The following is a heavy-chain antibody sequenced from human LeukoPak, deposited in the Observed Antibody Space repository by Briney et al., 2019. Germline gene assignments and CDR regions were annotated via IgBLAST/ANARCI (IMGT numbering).Heavy chain of an antibody. D-gene: IGHD6-13*01. J-gene: IGHJ4*02. Sequence: GGSLRLSCAASGFTFSSYSMSWVRQAPGKGLEWVSGISGSDGGTTYYADSVKGRFSISRDDSKNTLYLQMNSLRVEDTAIYYCAKSRVATGTFYSDYWGQGTLVTVSS. CDR2: ISGSDGGTT. V-gene: IGHV3-23*01. CDR1: GFTFSSYS. CDR3: AKSRVATGTFYSDY.